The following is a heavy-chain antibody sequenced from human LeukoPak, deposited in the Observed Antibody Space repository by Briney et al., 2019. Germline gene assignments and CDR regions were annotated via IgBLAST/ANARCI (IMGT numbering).Heavy chain of an antibody. CDR2: ISSNSSYI. V-gene: IGHV3-21*01. CDR3: AELGITMIGGV. CDR1: GFIFRNFE. J-gene: IGHJ6*04. Sequence: SGGSLRLSCATSGFIFRNFEMNWVRQAPGKGLEWVSSISSNSSYIYYADSVKGRFTISRDNAKNSLYLQMNSLRAEDTAVYYCAELGITMIGGVWGKGTTVTISS. D-gene: IGHD3-10*02.